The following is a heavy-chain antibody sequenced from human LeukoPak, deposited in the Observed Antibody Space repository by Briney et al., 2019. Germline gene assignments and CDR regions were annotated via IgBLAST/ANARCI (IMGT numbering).Heavy chain of an antibody. CDR2: IYYSGST. Sequence: LRLSCAASGFTVSSYYMTWIRQPPGKGLEWIGYIYYSGSTYYNPSLKSRVTISVDTSKNQFSLKLSSVTAADTAVYYCARDHGYWGQGTLVTVSS. J-gene: IGHJ4*02. V-gene: IGHV4-30-4*08. CDR1: GFTVSSYY. CDR3: ARDHGY.